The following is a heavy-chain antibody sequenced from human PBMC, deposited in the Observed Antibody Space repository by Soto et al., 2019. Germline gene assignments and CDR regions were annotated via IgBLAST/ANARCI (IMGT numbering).Heavy chain of an antibody. J-gene: IGHJ4*02. V-gene: IGHV3-21*04. CDR2: ISSSSSYI. Sequence: GGSLRLSCAASGFTFSSSWMHWVRQAPGKGLEWVSSISSSSSYIYYADSVKGRFTISRDNAKNSLYLQMNSLRAEDTAVYYCASSITMVRGVIIGYFDYWGQGTLVTVSS. D-gene: IGHD3-10*01. CDR3: ASSITMVRGVIIGYFDY. CDR1: GFTFSSSW.